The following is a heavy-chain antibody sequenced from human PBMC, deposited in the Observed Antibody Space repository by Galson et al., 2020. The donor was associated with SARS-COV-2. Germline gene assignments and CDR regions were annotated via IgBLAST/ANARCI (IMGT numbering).Heavy chain of an antibody. D-gene: IGHD1-7*01. CDR2: IYPDDSDT. J-gene: IGHJ4*02. Sequence: KIGESLKISCQGSGFSFTDYWIGWVRQMPGKGLEWMGVIYPDDSDTRYSPSFQGQITISADKSINTAYLQWRSLKASDTAMYYCTRRPASGTTNYDFWGQGTLVTVSS. V-gene: IGHV5-51*01. CDR1: GFSFTDYW. CDR3: TRRPASGTTNYDF.